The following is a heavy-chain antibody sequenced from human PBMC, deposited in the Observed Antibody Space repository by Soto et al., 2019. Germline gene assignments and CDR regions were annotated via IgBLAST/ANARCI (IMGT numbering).Heavy chain of an antibody. CDR1: GFTFSSYG. J-gene: IGHJ3*01. V-gene: IGHV3-33*01. Sequence: ESGGGVVQPGRSLRLSCAASGFTFSSYGMHWVRQAPGKGLEWVAVIWYDGSNKYYADFVKGRFTISRDNSKNTLYLQMNSLRAEDTAVYYCASCSSTSCFDAFDFWGPGTMVTVSS. CDR3: ASCSSTSCFDAFDF. CDR2: IWYDGSNK. D-gene: IGHD2-2*01.